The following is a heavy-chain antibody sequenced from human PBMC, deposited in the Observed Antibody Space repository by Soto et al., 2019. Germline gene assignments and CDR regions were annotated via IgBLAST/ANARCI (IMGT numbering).Heavy chain of an antibody. J-gene: IGHJ5*02. Sequence: SETLSLTCTVSGGSISSYYWSWIRQPPGKGLEWIGYIYYSGSTNYNPSLKSRVTIYVDTSKNQFSLKLSSVTAADTAVYYFARLNVVVPAASDNWFDPWGQGTLVTVSS. D-gene: IGHD2-2*01. CDR3: ARLNVVVPAASDNWFDP. V-gene: IGHV4-59*08. CDR1: GGSISSYY. CDR2: IYYSGST.